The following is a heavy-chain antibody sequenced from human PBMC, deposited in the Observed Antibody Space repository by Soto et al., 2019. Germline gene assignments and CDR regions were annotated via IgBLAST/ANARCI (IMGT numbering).Heavy chain of an antibody. CDR1: AGSLSPNY. CDR2: IYYSGST. CDR3: ARHGRSTMVQGAIENWFDP. J-gene: IGHJ5*02. V-gene: IGHV4-59*08. D-gene: IGHD3-10*01. Sequence: PSETLSLTCTVSAGSLSPNYWSWIRQPPGKGLEWIGYIYYSGSTYYNPSLKSRVTISVDTSKNQFSLKLSSVTAADTAVYYCARHGRSTMVQGAIENWFDPWGQGTLVTVSS.